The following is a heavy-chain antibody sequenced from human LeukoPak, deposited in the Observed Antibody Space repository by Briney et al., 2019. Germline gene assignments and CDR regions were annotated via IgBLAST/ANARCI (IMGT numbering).Heavy chain of an antibody. CDR1: GFTFSTYG. Sequence: GGSLRLSCAASGFTFSTYGMSWVRQAPGKGLEWVSGIRGSGGSTYYADSVRGRFTISRDNSNNTLFLQMNSLRAEDTAVYYCAKGGYCSSTSCYVVDYWGQGTLVTVSS. V-gene: IGHV3-23*01. CDR2: IRGSGGST. CDR3: AKGGYCSSTSCYVVDY. D-gene: IGHD2-2*01. J-gene: IGHJ4*02.